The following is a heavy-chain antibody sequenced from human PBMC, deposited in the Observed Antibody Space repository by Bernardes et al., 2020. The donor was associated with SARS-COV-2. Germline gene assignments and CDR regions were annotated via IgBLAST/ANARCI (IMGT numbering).Heavy chain of an antibody. J-gene: IGHJ6*02. CDR2: ISSSSSYI. Sequence: GGSLRLSCAASGFTFSNYAMHWVRRAPGKGLEWVSSISSSSSYIYYADSVKGRFTISRDNAKNSLYLQMNSLRAEDTAVYYCATNPAVAGTYYYYGMDVWGQGTTVTVSS. CDR1: GFTFSNYA. V-gene: IGHV3-21*01. CDR3: ATNPAVAGTYYYYGMDV. D-gene: IGHD6-19*01.